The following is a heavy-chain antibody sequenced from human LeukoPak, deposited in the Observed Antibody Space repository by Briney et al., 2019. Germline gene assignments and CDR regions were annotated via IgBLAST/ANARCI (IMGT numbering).Heavy chain of an antibody. V-gene: IGHV4-39*01. J-gene: IGHJ4*02. Sequence: GSLRLSCAASGFTFSTYWMTWVRQPPGKGLEWIGSIYYSGSTYYNPSLKSRVTISVDTSKNQFSLKLSSVTAADTAVYYCASPSGDFDYWGQGTLVTVSS. CDR2: IYYSGST. CDR1: GFTFSTYW. CDR3: ASPSGDFDY.